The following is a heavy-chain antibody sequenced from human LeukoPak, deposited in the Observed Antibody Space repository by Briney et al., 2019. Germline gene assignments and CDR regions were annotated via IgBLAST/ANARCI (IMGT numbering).Heavy chain of an antibody. V-gene: IGHV3-23*01. CDR1: GFTFSSYA. Sequence: GGSLRLSCAASGFTFSSYAMSWVRQAPGKGLEGVSAISGSGGSTYYADSVKGRFTISRDNSKNPLYLQMNSLRAEDTAVYYCAKVGSTWFYYIDYWGQGTLVTVSS. CDR3: AKVGSTWFYYIDY. J-gene: IGHJ4*02. CDR2: ISGSGGST. D-gene: IGHD6-13*01.